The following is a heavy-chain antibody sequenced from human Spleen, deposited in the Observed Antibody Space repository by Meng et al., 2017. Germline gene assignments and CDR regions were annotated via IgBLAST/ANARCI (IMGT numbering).Heavy chain of an antibody. V-gene: IGHV3-30*03. Sequence: GESLKISCVASGFTFSSYWMHWVRQAPGKGLEWVAVISYDGSNKYYAGPVKGRFTISRDNSKNTLYLQMNSLRAEDTAVYYCARGSPLGQQLVYYYYGMDVWGQGTTITVSS. D-gene: IGHD6-13*01. CDR3: ARGSPLGQQLVYYYYGMDV. CDR2: ISYDGSNK. CDR1: GFTFSSYW. J-gene: IGHJ6*02.